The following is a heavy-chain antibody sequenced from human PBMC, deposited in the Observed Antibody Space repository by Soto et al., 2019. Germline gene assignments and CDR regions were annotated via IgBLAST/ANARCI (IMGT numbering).Heavy chain of an antibody. CDR2: INSDGSST. CDR3: ARGFMVVTNEDYYYGMDV. CDR1: GFTFSSYW. J-gene: IGHJ6*02. V-gene: IGHV3-74*01. D-gene: IGHD2-15*01. Sequence: LRLSCAASGFTFSSYWMHWVRQAPGKGLVWVSRINSDGSSTSYADSVKGQFTIPRDNAKNTLYLQMNSLRAEDTAVYYCARGFMVVTNEDYYYGMDVWGQGTTVTVSS.